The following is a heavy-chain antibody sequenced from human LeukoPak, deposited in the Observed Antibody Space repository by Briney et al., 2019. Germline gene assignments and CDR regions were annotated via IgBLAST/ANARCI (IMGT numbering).Heavy chain of an antibody. D-gene: IGHD3-9*01. V-gene: IGHV3-7*01. CDR2: IKQDGTEK. CDR3: ARDKSKWSDYDILTGYQPFDY. J-gene: IGHJ4*02. Sequence: GGSLRLSCAASGFTFSSHWMTWVRQAPGKGLEGVANIKQDGTEKYYVDSVKGRFTISRDNAKNSLYLQMNSLRAEDPAVYYCARDKSKWSDYDILTGYQPFDYWGQGTLVTVYS. CDR1: GFTFSSHW.